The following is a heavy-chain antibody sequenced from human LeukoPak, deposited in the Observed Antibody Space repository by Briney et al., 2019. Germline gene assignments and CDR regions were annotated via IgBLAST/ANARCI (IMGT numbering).Heavy chain of an antibody. J-gene: IGHJ4*02. CDR1: GYSFTSYW. Sequence: GESLHISCMGSGYSFTSYWIGWVRQMPGKGLEGMGIIYPGDSDTRSSPSFHGQVTNSADKSLSTAYLQWSSLKASVTAMYYCATLGAAGSLPFDYWGEGTLVTVSS. V-gene: IGHV5-51*01. CDR2: IYPGDSDT. CDR3: ATLGAAGSLPFDY. D-gene: IGHD6-13*01.